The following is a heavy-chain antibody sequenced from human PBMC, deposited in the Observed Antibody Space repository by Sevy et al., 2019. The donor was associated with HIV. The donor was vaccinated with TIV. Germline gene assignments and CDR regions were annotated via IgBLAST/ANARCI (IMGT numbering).Heavy chain of an antibody. J-gene: IGHJ6*03. CDR3: ARLRTLKIFGVVIDYYYYYYMDV. D-gene: IGHD3-3*01. Sequence: SETLSLTCAVSGYSISSGYYWGWIRQPPGKGLEWIGSIYHSGSTYYNPSLKSRVTISVDTSKNQFSLKLSSVTAADTAVYYCARLRTLKIFGVVIDYYYYYYMDVWGKGTTVTVSS. CDR1: GYSISSGYY. CDR2: IYHSGST. V-gene: IGHV4-38-2*01.